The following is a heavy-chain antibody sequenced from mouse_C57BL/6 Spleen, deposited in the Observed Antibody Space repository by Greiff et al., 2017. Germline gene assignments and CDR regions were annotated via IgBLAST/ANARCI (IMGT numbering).Heavy chain of an antibody. D-gene: IGHD2-3*01. J-gene: IGHJ1*03. CDR3: AKEGGIYDSRYFDV. CDR1: GYSITSGYD. CDR2: ISYSGST. V-gene: IGHV3-1*01. Sequence: VQLKESGPGMVKPSQSLSLTCTVTGYSITSGYDWHWIRHFPGNKLEWMGYISYSGSTNYNPSLKSRISITHDTSKNHFFLKLNSVTTEDTATYYCAKEGGIYDSRYFDVWGTGTTVTVSS.